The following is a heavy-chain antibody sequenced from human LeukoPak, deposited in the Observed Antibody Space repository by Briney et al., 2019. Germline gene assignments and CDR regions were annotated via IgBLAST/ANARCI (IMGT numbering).Heavy chain of an antibody. CDR1: GYTFTGYY. CDR3: ARSSLGVTMIVVEDAFDI. D-gene: IGHD3-22*01. V-gene: IGHV1-69*06. CDR2: IIPIFGTA. J-gene: IGHJ3*02. Sequence: SVKVSCKASGYTFTGYYMHWVRQAPGQGLEWMGGIIPIFGTANYAQKFQGRVTITADKSTSTAYMELSSLRSEDTAVYYCARSSLGVTMIVVEDAFDIWGQGTMVTVSS.